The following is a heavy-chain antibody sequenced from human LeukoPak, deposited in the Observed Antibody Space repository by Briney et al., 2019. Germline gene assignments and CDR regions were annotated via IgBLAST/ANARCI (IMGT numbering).Heavy chain of an antibody. Sequence: ASVKVSCKASGYTFTSYDINWVRQATGQGHEWMGWMNPNSGNTGYAQKFQGRVTMTRNTSISTAYMELNSLRSEDTAVYYCARGPHTGYSSSWPVNFDYWGQGTLVTVSS. J-gene: IGHJ4*02. V-gene: IGHV1-8*01. D-gene: IGHD6-13*01. CDR2: MNPNSGNT. CDR3: ARGPHTGYSSSWPVNFDY. CDR1: GYTFTSYD.